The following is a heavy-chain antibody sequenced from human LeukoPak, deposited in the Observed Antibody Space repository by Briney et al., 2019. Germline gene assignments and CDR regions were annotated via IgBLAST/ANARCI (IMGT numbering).Heavy chain of an antibody. CDR3: AQQVVGTSDTFDI. V-gene: IGHV4-59*01. CDR1: GASIRSFY. Sequence: SETLSLTCSVSGASIRSFYWSWIRQPPGKGLEWIGYISYSGSTKYNPSLKSRATMSADTSKSQLSLRLDSVTAADTAVYFCAQQVVGTSDTFDIWGQGTMVTASS. CDR2: ISYSGST. D-gene: IGHD6-13*01. J-gene: IGHJ3*02.